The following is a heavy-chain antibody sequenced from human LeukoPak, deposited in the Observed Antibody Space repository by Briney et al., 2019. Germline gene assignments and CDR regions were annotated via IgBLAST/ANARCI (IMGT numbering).Heavy chain of an antibody. V-gene: IGHV4-39*01. J-gene: IGHJ2*01. CDR2: ISYSGAT. D-gene: IGHD2-15*01. CDR1: GGSINSRDYS. Sequence: SETLSLTCTVSGGSINSRDYSWGWIRQPPGKGLEWIGSISYSGATYYNPSLRSRVTISVDTSKNQFSLRLRSVTTADSATYYYARLLVGAATGLWYFDLWGRGTLVTVSS. CDR3: ARLLVGAATGLWYFDL.